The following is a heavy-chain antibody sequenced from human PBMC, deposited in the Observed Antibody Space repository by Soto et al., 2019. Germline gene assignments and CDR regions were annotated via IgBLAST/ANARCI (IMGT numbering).Heavy chain of an antibody. CDR3: AMTKRYRSSYYYGSGSGYY. CDR2: IYYSGST. J-gene: IGHJ4*02. D-gene: IGHD3-10*01. Sequence: QLQLQESGPGLVKPSETLSLTCTVSGGSISSSSYYWGWIRQPPGKGLEWIGSIYYSGSTYYNPSLKSRVTISVDTSKNQFSLKLSSVTAADTAVYYCAMTKRYRSSYYYGSGSGYYWGQGTLVTVSS. CDR1: GGSISSSSYY. V-gene: IGHV4-39*01.